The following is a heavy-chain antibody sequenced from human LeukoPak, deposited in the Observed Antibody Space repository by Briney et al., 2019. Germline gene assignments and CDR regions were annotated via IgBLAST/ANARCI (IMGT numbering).Heavy chain of an antibody. CDR3: ARTGVIAAAGYWFDP. CDR1: GGSISSYY. CDR2: IYYSGST. Sequence: SETLSLTCTVSGGSISSYYWSWIRQPPWKGLEWIGYIYYSGSTNYNPSLKSRVTISVDTSKNQFSLKLSSVTAADTAVYYCARTGVIAAAGYWFDPWGQGTLVTVSS. J-gene: IGHJ5*02. D-gene: IGHD6-13*01. V-gene: IGHV4-59*01.